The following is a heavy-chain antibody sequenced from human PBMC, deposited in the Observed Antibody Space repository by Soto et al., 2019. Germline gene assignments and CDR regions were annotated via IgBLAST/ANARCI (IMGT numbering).Heavy chain of an antibody. J-gene: IGHJ6*01. CDR3: ERDRRKVYSSSWDPPYSHYYGMWG. CDR2: TYYRSKWYN. Sequence: PSQTLSLTCAISGDSVSSNSAAWNWIRQSPSRGLEWLGRTYYRSKWYNDYAVSVKSRITINPDTSKNQFSLQLNSVTPEDTAVYYCERDRRKVYSSSWDPPYSHYYGMWGWQQGTTGTVAS. V-gene: IGHV6-1*01. D-gene: IGHD6-13*01. CDR1: GDSVSSNSAA.